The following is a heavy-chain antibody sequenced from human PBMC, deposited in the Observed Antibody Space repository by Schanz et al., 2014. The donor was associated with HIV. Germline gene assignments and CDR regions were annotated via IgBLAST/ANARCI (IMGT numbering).Heavy chain of an antibody. J-gene: IGHJ4*02. CDR1: GFTFSNHG. CDR3: AKSSRIYMAIVVE. V-gene: IGHV3-30*18. CDR2: ISYDGSNR. D-gene: IGHD2-15*01. Sequence: QAQLVESGGGVVQPGKSLRLSCAASGFTFSNHGMNWVRQAPGKGLAWVALISYDGSNRYYSDSVKGRFTISRDNSKNTLYLQVNSLRAEDTAVYYCAKSSRIYMAIVVEWGQGTLVTVSS.